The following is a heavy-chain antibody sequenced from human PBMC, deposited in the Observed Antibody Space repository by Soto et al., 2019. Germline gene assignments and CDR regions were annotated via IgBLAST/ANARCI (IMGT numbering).Heavy chain of an antibody. CDR2: IYYSGST. V-gene: IGHV4-39*01. CDR3: AAVDYGDYF. Sequence: QLQLQESGPGLVKPSETLSLTCTVSGGSISSSSYYWGWIRQPPGKGLEWIGSIYYSGSTYYNPSLXXRXSXXVDTSKIQFSLKLSSVTAADTAVYYCAAVDYGDYFWGQGTLVTVSS. D-gene: IGHD4-17*01. J-gene: IGHJ4*02. CDR1: GGSISSSSYY.